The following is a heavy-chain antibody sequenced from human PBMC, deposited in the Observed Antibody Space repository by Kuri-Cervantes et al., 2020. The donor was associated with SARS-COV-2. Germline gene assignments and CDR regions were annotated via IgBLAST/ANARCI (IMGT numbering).Heavy chain of an antibody. V-gene: IGHV3-30*18. CDR3: VKGLYSSSYYGLDH. CDR1: GFSFSSFA. J-gene: IGHJ4*02. CDR2: SSYDGSNK. D-gene: IGHD3-10*01. Sequence: LSLTCAASGFSFSSFAMHWVRQAPGKGLEWVAVSSYDGSNKYYADSVTGRFTISRDNSKDTLFLQMNSLRAEDTAVYHCVKGLYSSSYYGLDHWGLGTPVTVSS.